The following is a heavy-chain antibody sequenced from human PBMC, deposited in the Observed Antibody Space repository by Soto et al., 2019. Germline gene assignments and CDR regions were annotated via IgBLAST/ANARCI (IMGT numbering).Heavy chain of an antibody. CDR1: GFTFSTNYG. D-gene: IGHD1-26*01. V-gene: IGHV3-23*01. CDR3: AKKCRGCCPFDY. J-gene: IGHJ4*02. Sequence: EVQLLESGGALVQPGGSQRLSCVGSGFTFSTNYGLAWVRQARGKGLEWVSSISGSGDGIAYADSVKGRFTISTDSSKNTLYLQMNNLRADDTAVYFCAKKCRGCCPFDYWGKGTLVTVSS. CDR2: ISGSGDGI.